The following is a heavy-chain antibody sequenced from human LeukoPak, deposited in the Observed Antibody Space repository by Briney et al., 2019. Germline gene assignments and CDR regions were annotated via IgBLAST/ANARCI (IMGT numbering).Heavy chain of an antibody. CDR1: GFTFSSYA. J-gene: IGHJ4*02. V-gene: IGHV3-23*01. CDR2: ISSSSSNT. D-gene: IGHD3-16*01. Sequence: PGGSLRLSCAASGFTFSSYAMSWVRQAPGKGLEWVSVISSSSSNTYYADSVKGRFTISRDNSKNTLSLQMNSLRVEDTAVYYCAKDLGQTSLGGQGTLVTVSS. CDR3: AKDLGQTSL.